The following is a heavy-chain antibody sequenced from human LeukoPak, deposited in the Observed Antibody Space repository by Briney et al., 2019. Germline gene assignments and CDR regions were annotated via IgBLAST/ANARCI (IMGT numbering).Heavy chain of an antibody. J-gene: IGHJ4*02. CDR2: IAYDGSNK. CDR3: AREYYYDSSGYYPIDY. D-gene: IGHD3-22*01. CDR1: GFTFSSYA. Sequence: GGSLRLSCAASGFTFSSYAMHWVRQAPGKGLEWVSVIAYDGSNKYYADSVKGRFTISRDNSKTTLYLQMNSLRAEDTAVYYCAREYYYDSSGYYPIDYWGQGTLVTVSS. V-gene: IGHV3-30-3*01.